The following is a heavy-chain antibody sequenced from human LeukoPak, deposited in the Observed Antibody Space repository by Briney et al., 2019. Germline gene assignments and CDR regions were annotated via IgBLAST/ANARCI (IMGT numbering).Heavy chain of an antibody. CDR3: ARTPTLTGSKINYFDY. CDR2: IYYSGST. CDR1: GGSITGYY. Sequence: SETLSLTCTVSGGSITGYYWNWIRQPPGKGLEWIGYIYYSGSTNYNPSLKSRATISVDTSKNQFSLKLSSVTAADTAVYYCARTPTLTGSKINYFDYWGQGTLVTVSS. D-gene: IGHD3-9*01. J-gene: IGHJ4*02. V-gene: IGHV4-59*01.